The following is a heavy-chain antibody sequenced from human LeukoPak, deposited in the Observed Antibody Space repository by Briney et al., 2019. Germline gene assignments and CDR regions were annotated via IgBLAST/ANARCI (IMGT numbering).Heavy chain of an antibody. V-gene: IGHV3-48*04. D-gene: IGHD3-10*01. Sequence: PGGSLRLSCAASGFTFSSYSMNWVRQAPGKGLEWVSYISSSSSTIYYADSVKGRFTISRDNAKNSLYLQMNSLRAEDTAVYYCAARGSGSYQYYGMDVWGQGTTVTVSS. CDR3: AARGSGSYQYYGMDV. CDR1: GFTFSSYS. J-gene: IGHJ6*02. CDR2: ISSSSSTI.